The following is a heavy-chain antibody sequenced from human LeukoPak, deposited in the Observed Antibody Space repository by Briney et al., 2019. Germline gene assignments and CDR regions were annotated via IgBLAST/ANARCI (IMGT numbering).Heavy chain of an antibody. Sequence: PSETLSLTCTLSGGSIKSSDYYWAWLRQSPGKGLEWIGTIYYSGSTYYNTSLKSRLTFSVDTSNNHFSLSQASVTASDTGLYFCARQGSRSPFDLWGQGILVTVSS. D-gene: IGHD3-9*01. CDR1: GGSIKSSDYY. CDR2: IYYSGST. J-gene: IGHJ4*02. V-gene: IGHV4-39*01. CDR3: ARQGSRSPFDL.